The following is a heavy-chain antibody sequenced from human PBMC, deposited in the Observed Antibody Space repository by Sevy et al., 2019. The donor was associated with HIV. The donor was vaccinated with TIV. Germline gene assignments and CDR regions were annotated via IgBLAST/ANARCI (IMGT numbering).Heavy chain of an antibody. CDR2: ISGGGDGT. Sequence: GESLKISCAASGFTFNIYAMSWVRQAPGKGLEWLSAISGGGDGTYYADSVKGRFTISGDNSRNTLYLQMNSLRAEDTTVYDCAKRPYYYYNSDGHLVSSTDEADYWGQGTLVTVSS. CDR1: GFTFNIYA. CDR3: AKRPYYYYNSDGHLVSSTDEADY. D-gene: IGHD3-22*01. V-gene: IGHV3-23*01. J-gene: IGHJ4*02.